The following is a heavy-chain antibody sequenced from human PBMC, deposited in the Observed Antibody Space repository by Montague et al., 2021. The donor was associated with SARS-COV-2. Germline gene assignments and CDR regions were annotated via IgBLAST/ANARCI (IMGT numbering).Heavy chain of an antibody. V-gene: IGHV4-59*01. CDR3: ARDNYGDWGYYGLDV. Sequence: SETLSLTRTVSGGSIGTYYWNWIRKSPGKGLEWLGYIYYTGSTKYSPSLKSRVTISMDTSRDQLSLRLKSVIAADTAVYYCARDNYGDWGYYGLDVWGQGTTVIVSS. J-gene: IGHJ6*02. CDR2: IYYTGST. D-gene: IGHD4-17*01. CDR1: GGSIGTYY.